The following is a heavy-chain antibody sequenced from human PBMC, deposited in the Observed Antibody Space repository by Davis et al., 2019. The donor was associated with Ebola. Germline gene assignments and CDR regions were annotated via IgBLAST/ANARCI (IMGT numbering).Heavy chain of an antibody. Sequence: GESLKISCAASGFTFSSYWMSWVRQAPGKGLEWVANIKQDGSEKYYVDSVKGRFTISRDNAKNSLYLQMNSLRAEDTAVYYCARGLGYCSGGSCYSWDYFDYWGQGTLVTVSS. CDR1: GFTFSSYW. V-gene: IGHV3-7*03. CDR2: IKQDGSEK. J-gene: IGHJ4*02. CDR3: ARGLGYCSGGSCYSWDYFDY. D-gene: IGHD2-15*01.